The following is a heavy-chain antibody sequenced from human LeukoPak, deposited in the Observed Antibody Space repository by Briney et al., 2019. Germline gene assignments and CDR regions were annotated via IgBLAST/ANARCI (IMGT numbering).Heavy chain of an antibody. J-gene: IGHJ5*02. Sequence: SETLSLTCTVSGYSISSGYYWGWIRQSPGKGMEWIGIIYHSGSTYYNPSLKSRVTISVDTSKNQFSLKLSSVTAADTAVYYCARHRADYYDSSGYPRTWGQGTLVTVSS. CDR3: ARHRADYYDSSGYPRT. D-gene: IGHD3-22*01. CDR1: GYSISSGYY. CDR2: IYHSGST. V-gene: IGHV4-38-2*02.